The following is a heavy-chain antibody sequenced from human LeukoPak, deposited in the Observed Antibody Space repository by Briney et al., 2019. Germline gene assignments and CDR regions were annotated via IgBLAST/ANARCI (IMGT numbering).Heavy chain of an antibody. V-gene: IGHV3-74*01. D-gene: IGHD6-19*01. CDR1: GFTFSSYW. Sequence: GGSLRLSCAASGFTFSSYWMHWVRQAPGKGLVWVSRINSDGSSTSYADSVKGRFTISRENAKNTLYLQMNSLRAEDTAVYYCARGGSYSSGSFDYWGQGALVTVSS. CDR3: ARGGSYSSGSFDY. J-gene: IGHJ4*02. CDR2: INSDGSST.